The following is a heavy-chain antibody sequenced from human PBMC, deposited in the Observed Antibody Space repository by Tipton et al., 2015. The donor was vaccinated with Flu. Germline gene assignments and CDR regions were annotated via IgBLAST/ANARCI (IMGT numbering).Heavy chain of an antibody. D-gene: IGHD3-3*01. V-gene: IGHV1-18*04. CDR1: GYTFTSYG. CDR3: VRVTVIFGVVTVPYYMDV. J-gene: IGHJ6*03. Sequence: QLVQSGAGVKKPGASVKVSCKASGYTFTSYGISWVRQAPGQGLEWMGWISAYNGNTNYAQKLQGRVTMTTDTSTSTAYMELRSLRSDDAAVYYCVRVTVIFGVVTVPYYMDVWGKGTTVTVSS. CDR2: ISAYNGNT.